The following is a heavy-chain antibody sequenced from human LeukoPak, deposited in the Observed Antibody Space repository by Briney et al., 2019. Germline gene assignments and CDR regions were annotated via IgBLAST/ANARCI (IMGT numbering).Heavy chain of an antibody. V-gene: IGHV1-2*02. CDR1: GYTFTGYY. CDR3: SLAATTSWFDP. Sequence: ASVKVSCKASGYTFTGYYMHWVRQAPGQGLKWMGWINPNSGGTNYAQKFQGRVTMTRDTSISTAYMELSRLRSDDTAVYYCSLAATTSWFDPWGQGTLVTVSS. J-gene: IGHJ5*02. D-gene: IGHD1-26*01. CDR2: INPNSGGT.